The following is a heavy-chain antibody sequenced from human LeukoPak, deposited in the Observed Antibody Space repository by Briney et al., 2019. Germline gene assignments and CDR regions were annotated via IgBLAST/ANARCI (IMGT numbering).Heavy chain of an antibody. CDR3: ARGRYCSDGNCYHNWFDP. V-gene: IGHV1-2*02. J-gene: IGHJ5*02. Sequence: ASVKVSCKASGYTFTGYYMHWVRQAPGQGPECMGWINPNSGGTDYAQRFQGRVTMTRDTSINTAYMELSSLRSDDTAVYYCARGRYCSDGNCYHNWFDPWGQGTLVIVSS. CDR1: GYTFTGYY. CDR2: INPNSGGT. D-gene: IGHD2-15*01.